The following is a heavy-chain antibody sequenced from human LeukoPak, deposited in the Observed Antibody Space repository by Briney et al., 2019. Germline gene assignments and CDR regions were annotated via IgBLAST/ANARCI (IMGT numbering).Heavy chain of an antibody. CDR1: GYTFTSYY. D-gene: IGHD2-2*01. J-gene: IGHJ3*02. CDR2: INPSGGST. V-gene: IGHV1-46*01. Sequence: RAASVKVSCKASGYTFTSYYMHWVRQAPGQGLEWMGIINPSGGSTSYAQKFQGRVTMTKDTSTSTVYMELSSLRSEDTAVYYCARDCSSTSCYDTPDAFDIWGQGTMVTVSS. CDR3: ARDCSSTSCYDTPDAFDI.